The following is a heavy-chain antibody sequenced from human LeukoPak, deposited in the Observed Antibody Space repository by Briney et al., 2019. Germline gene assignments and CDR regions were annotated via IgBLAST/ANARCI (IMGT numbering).Heavy chain of an antibody. CDR1: GGSFSGYY. CDR3: ARVARNYDYVWGSYRYPYYYMDV. J-gene: IGHJ6*03. D-gene: IGHD3-16*02. Sequence: PSETLSLTCAVYGGSFSGYYWSWIRQPPGKGLEWIGEINHSGSTNYNPSLKSRVTISVDKSKNQFSLKLSSVTAADTAVYYCARVARNYDYVWGSYRYPYYYMDVWGKGTTVTVSS. CDR2: INHSGST. V-gene: IGHV4-34*01.